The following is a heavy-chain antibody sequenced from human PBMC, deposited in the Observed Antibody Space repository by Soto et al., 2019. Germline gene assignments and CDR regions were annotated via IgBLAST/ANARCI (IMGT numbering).Heavy chain of an antibody. Sequence: QVQLVQSGDEVKKPGASVKVSCKASCYIFVNYGIACVRQAPGQGLEWRGWISPYTGNTHSATKVQGRLTMTTDTSTSTAYMDLGSLTSDDTAVYYCVMVDNYVTPTPQDVWGQGTTVTVSS. CDR1: CYIFVNYG. CDR3: VMVDNYVTPTPQDV. V-gene: IGHV1-18*01. CDR2: ISPYTGNT. J-gene: IGHJ6*02. D-gene: IGHD3-16*01.